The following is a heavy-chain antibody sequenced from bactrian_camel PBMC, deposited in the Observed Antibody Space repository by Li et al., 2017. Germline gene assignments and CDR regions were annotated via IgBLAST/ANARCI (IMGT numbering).Heavy chain of an antibody. CDR2: IDSVGMT. Sequence: HVQLVESGGGSVQAGGSLTLTCVISGYTYKDYCMAWFRQTPGKRRESVASIDSVGMTAYSAAVRGRFAISHDRPKNTVYLQMNDLKPEDTSVYYCAAARVFRDPPRARDFFVWGQGTQVTVS. J-gene: IGHJ4*01. CDR1: GYTYKDYC. V-gene: IGHV3S53*01. D-gene: IGHD3*01. CDR3: AAARVFRDPPRARDFFV.